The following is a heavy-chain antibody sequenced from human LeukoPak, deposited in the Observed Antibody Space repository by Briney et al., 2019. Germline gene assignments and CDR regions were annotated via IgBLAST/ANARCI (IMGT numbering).Heavy chain of an antibody. CDR2: IRYDGSNK. J-gene: IGHJ4*02. D-gene: IGHD2/OR15-2a*01. CDR3: ARLSVTAFDY. Sequence: GGSLRLSCAASGFTFSSYGMHWVRQAPCKGLEWVAFIRYDGSNKYYADSVKGRFTISRDNSKNTLYLQMNSLRAEDTAVYYCARLSVTAFDYWGQGTLVTVSS. V-gene: IGHV3-30*02. CDR1: GFTFSSYG.